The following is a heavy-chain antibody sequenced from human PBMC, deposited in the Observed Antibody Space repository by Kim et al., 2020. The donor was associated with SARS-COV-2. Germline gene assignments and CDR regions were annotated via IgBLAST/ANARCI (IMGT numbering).Heavy chain of an antibody. Sequence: GGSLRLSCAASGFTFSSYGMHWVRQAPGKGLEWVAVISYDGSNKYYADSVKGRFTISRDNSKNTLYLQMNSLRAEDTAVYYCAKTTHGAGYYYYGMDVWGQGTTVTVSS. CDR1: GFTFSSYG. D-gene: IGHD1-1*01. J-gene: IGHJ6*02. V-gene: IGHV3-30*18. CDR3: AKTTHGAGYYYYGMDV. CDR2: ISYDGSNK.